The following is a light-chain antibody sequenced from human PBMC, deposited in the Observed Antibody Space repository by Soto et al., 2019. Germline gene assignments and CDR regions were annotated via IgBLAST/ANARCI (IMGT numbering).Light chain of an antibody. CDR2: EVN. CDR1: SSDVGGYRY. V-gene: IGLV2-14*01. CDR3: SSYTTSSTYWL. Sequence: QAVVTQPASVSGSPGQSITISCTGTSSDVGGYRYVSWYQQHPGKAPKLIIYEVNNRPSGVSNRFSGSKSGNTASLTISGLQAEDEADYYCSSYTTSSTYWLFGGGTQLTVL. J-gene: IGLJ3*02.